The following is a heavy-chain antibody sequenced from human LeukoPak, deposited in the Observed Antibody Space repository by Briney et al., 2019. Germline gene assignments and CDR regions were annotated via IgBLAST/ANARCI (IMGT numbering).Heavy chain of an antibody. CDR1: GFTFSSYA. J-gene: IGHJ4*02. CDR3: ARDKTRVFDY. CDR2: ISSSSSYI. V-gene: IGHV3-21*01. Sequence: PGGPLRLSCAASGFTFSSYAMSWVRQAPGKGLEWVSSISSSSSYIYYADSVKGRFTISRDNAKNSLYLQMNSLRAEDTAVYYCARDKTRVFDYWGQGTLVTVSS.